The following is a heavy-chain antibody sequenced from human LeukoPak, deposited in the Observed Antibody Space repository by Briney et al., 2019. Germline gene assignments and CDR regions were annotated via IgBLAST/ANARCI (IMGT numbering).Heavy chain of an antibody. CDR3: ARAALTMGATNFDY. Sequence: SETLSLTCTVSGGSISTYYWSWIRQPPGKGLEWIGYIYYSGSTNHNPSVKSRLTISMDASKNQFSLKLSSVTAADTAVYYCARAALTMGATNFDYWGQGTLVTVSS. CDR1: GGSISTYY. J-gene: IGHJ4*02. V-gene: IGHV4-59*01. CDR2: IYYSGST. D-gene: IGHD1-26*01.